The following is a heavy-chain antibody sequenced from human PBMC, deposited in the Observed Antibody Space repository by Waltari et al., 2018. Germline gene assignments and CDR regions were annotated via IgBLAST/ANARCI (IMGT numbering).Heavy chain of an antibody. V-gene: IGHV1-8*03. D-gene: IGHD2-2*01. J-gene: IGHJ6*02. Sequence: QVQLVQSGAEVKKPGASVKVSCKASGYTFSSYEINWVRQVPGQGLEWMGWLNTNSDNTGYAQKCHGRGTITRNTSITTAYMELSRLRSEEAAVYYCEGVVPAPLGMDVWGQGTTVTVS. CDR1: GYTFSSYE. CDR2: LNTNSDNT. CDR3: EGVVPAPLGMDV.